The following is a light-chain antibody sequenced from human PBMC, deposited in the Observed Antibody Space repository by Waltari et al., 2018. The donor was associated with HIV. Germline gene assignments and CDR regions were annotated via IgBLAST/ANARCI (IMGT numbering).Light chain of an antibody. J-gene: IGKJ1*01. V-gene: IGKV1-39*01. Sequence: DTQMTQSPSSLSAHVGDRVTIACREMENISNCLNWYQKRPGNPPRLLSFAASTLQSGVPSRFSGSGSGTDFTLTISSLQPEDFASYYCQQSYVSPWTFGQGTRVDLK. CDR1: ENISNC. CDR2: AAS. CDR3: QQSYVSPWT.